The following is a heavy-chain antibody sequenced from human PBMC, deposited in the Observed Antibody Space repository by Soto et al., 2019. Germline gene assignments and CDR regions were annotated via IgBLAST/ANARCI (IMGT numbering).Heavy chain of an antibody. CDR3: ARNGSH. V-gene: IGHV4-39*01. CDR1: GVSISDTSYY. J-gene: IGHJ4*02. CDR2: IYFSGTT. Sequence: PSETLSLTCNVSGVSISDTSYYWGWIRQPPGRGLEWIGTIYFSGTTFYNPSLKSRLTISVDTSKNQFSLRLSSVTAADTAVYYCARNGSHWGQGTLVTVSS.